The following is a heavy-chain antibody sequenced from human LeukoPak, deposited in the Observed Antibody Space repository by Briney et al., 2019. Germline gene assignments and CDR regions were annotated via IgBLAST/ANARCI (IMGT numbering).Heavy chain of an antibody. J-gene: IGHJ4*02. CDR1: GFTFSSYA. CDR3: AKGGPSGYSYGLFDY. D-gene: IGHD5-18*01. V-gene: IGHV3-23*01. CDR2: ISGSGGST. Sequence: GGSLRLSCAASGFTFSSYAMSWVRQAPGKGLEWVSAISGSGGSTYYADSVKGRFTISRDNSKNTLYLQMNSLRAEVTAVYYCAKGGPSGYSYGLFDYWGQGTLVTVSS.